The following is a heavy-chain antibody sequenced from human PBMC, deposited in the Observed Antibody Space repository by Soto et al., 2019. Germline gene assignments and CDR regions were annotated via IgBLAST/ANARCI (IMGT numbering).Heavy chain of an antibody. Sequence: PSETLSLTCTVPGGSLSSGGYYWSWLRQHPGKGLEWIGYIYYSGSTYYNPSLKSRVTISVDTSKNQFSLKLSSVTAADTAVYYCARDNKATFGHDAFDIWGQGTMVTVSS. CDR2: IYYSGST. J-gene: IGHJ3*02. CDR1: GGSLSSGGYY. CDR3: ARDNKATFGHDAFDI. V-gene: IGHV4-31*03. D-gene: IGHD3-16*01.